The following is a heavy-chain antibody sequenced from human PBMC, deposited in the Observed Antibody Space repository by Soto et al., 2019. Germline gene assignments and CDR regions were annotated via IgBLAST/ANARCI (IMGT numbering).Heavy chain of an antibody. V-gene: IGHV3-23*01. CDR1: GFNFSSYA. J-gene: IGHJ4*02. CDR2: ISGSGGST. CDR3: AKVAAYYYDSSGYQRH. D-gene: IGHD3-22*01. Sequence: GGSLRLSCAASGFNFSSYAMSWVSKAQGKGLEWVSAISGSGGSTYYADSVKGRFTISRDNSKNTLYLQMNSLRAEDTAVYYCAKVAAYYYDSSGYQRHWGQGTLVTVSS.